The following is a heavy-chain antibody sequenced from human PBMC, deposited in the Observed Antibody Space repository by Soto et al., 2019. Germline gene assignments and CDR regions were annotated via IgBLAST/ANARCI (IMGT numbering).Heavy chain of an antibody. V-gene: IGHV3-48*01. Sequence: GGSLRLSCAASGFTFSSYSMNWVRQAPGKGLEWVSYISSSSSTIYYADSVKGRFTISRDNAKNSLYLQMNRLRAEDTAVYYCARDCKSLVTIFGVVILRGDDAFDIWGQGTMVTVSS. CDR2: ISSSSSTI. CDR3: ARDCKSLVTIFGVVILRGDDAFDI. CDR1: GFTFSSYS. J-gene: IGHJ3*02. D-gene: IGHD3-3*01.